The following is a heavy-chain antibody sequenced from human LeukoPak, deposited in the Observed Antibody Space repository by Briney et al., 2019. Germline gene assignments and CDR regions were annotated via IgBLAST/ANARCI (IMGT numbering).Heavy chain of an antibody. CDR2: IYSGGNT. D-gene: IGHD6-13*01. CDR3: ARGGGSGRYGLPFDS. V-gene: IGHV3-53*01. CDR1: GFTVSSNS. J-gene: IGHJ4*02. Sequence: GGSLRLSCTVSGFTVSSNSMSWVRQAPGKGLEWVSFIYSGGNTHYSDSVKGRFTISRDNSKNTLYLQMNSLTDEDTGVYYCARGGGSGRYGLPFDSWGQGTLVTVSS.